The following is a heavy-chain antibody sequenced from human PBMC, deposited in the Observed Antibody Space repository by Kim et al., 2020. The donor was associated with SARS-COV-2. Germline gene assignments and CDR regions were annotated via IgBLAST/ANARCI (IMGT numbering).Heavy chain of an antibody. Sequence: SETLSLTCTVSGGSISSYYWSWIRQPPGKGLEWIGYIYYSGSTNYNPSLKSRVTISVDTSKNQFSLKLSSVTAADTAVYYCARDRPGFDLWGRGTLVTVSS. CDR3: ARDRPGFDL. CDR2: IYYSGST. CDR1: GGSISSYY. J-gene: IGHJ2*01. V-gene: IGHV4-59*01.